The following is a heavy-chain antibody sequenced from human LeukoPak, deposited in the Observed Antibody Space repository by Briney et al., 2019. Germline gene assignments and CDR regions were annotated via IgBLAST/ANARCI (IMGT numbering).Heavy chain of an antibody. CDR2: INPNSGDT. CDR3: GGDSRVASDY. J-gene: IGHJ4*02. V-gene: IGHV1-2*06. D-gene: IGHD2-15*01. Sequence: ASVKVSCKASGYTFTDYYIHWVRQAPGQGLECMGRINPNSGDTSFAQKFRGRVTMTRDTSVSTAYMELGRLTSGDSAIYYCGGDSRVASDYWGQGTLVTVSS. CDR1: GYTFTDYY.